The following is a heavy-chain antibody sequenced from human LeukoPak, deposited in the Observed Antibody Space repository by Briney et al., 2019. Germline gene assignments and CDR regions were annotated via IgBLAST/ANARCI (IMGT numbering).Heavy chain of an antibody. Sequence: SVKVSCKASGGTFSSYTVSWVRQAPGQGLEWMGRIIPILGIANYAQKFQGRVTITAGKSTSTAYMELSSLRSEDTAVYYCARDPAALTLGYWGQGTLVTVSS. V-gene: IGHV1-69*04. CDR2: IIPILGIA. CDR3: ARDPAALTLGY. D-gene: IGHD6-13*01. J-gene: IGHJ4*02. CDR1: GGTFSSYT.